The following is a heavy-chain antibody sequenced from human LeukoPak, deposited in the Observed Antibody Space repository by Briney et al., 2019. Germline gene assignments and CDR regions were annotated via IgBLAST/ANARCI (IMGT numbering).Heavy chain of an antibody. J-gene: IGHJ4*02. Sequence: ASVTVSCTASGHTFTSYGISWVRQAPGQGLEWMGWISANDGNTDYPQKLQGRVTMTTDTSTSTAYMELRSLRSDDTAVYYCARESHVTREDYWGQGTLVTVSS. CDR2: ISANDGNT. CDR1: GHTFTSYG. D-gene: IGHD3-10*01. V-gene: IGHV1-18*01. CDR3: ARESHVTREDY.